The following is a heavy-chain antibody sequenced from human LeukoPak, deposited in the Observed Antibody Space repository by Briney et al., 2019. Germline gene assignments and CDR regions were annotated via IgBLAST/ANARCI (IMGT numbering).Heavy chain of an antibody. CDR3: ARGYCSGGSCYSEDYYGMDV. V-gene: IGHV1-69*04. J-gene: IGHJ6*02. Sequence: SVKVSCKASGGTFSSYAISWARQAPGQGLEWMGRIIPILGIANYAQKFQGRVTITADKSTSTAYMELSSLRSEDTAVYYCARGYCSGGSCYSEDYYGMDVWGQGTTVTVSS. D-gene: IGHD2-15*01. CDR1: GGTFSSYA. CDR2: IIPILGIA.